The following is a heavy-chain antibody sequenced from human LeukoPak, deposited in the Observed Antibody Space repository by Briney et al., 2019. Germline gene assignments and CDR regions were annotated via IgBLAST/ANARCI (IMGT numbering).Heavy chain of an antibody. CDR1: GGSISSSSYY. Sequence: SETLSLTCTVSGGSISSSSYYWGWIRQPPGKGLEWIGSIYYSGSTYYNPSLKSRDTISVDTSKNQFSLKLSSVTAADTAVYYCARQEGMTMVVTLSYYYYMDVWGKGTTVTVSS. CDR3: ARQEGMTMVVTLSYYYYMDV. D-gene: IGHD4-23*01. J-gene: IGHJ6*03. V-gene: IGHV4-39*01. CDR2: IYYSGST.